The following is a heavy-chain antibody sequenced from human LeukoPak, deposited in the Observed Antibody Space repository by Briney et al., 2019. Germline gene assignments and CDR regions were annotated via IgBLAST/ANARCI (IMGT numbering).Heavy chain of an antibody. D-gene: IGHD4-17*01. J-gene: IGHJ6*03. CDR2: ISSSGSTI. Sequence: GGSLRLSCAASGFTFSDYYMSWIRQAPGKGLEWVSYISSSGSTIYYADSVKGRFTISRDNAKNSLYLQMNSLRAEDTAVYSCARGDYGDYWNYYYMDVWGKGTTVTVSS. V-gene: IGHV3-11*04. CDR3: ARGDYGDYWNYYYMDV. CDR1: GFTFSDYY.